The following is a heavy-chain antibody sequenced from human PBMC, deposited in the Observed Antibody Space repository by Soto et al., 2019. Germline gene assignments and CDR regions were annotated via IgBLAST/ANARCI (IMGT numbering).Heavy chain of an antibody. J-gene: IGHJ5*02. CDR3: AKDPSGHYYDSSGYAANPFDP. V-gene: IGHV3-23*01. Sequence: PGGSLRLSCAASGFTFSSYAMSWVRQAPGKGLEWVSAISGSGGSTYYADSVKGRFTISRDNSKNTLYLQMNSLRAEDTAVYYCAKDPSGHYYDSSGYAANPFDPWGQGTLVTVSS. CDR1: GFTFSSYA. D-gene: IGHD3-22*01. CDR2: ISGSGGST.